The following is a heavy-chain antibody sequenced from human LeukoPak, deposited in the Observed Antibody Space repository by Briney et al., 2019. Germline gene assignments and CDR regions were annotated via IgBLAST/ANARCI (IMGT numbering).Heavy chain of an antibody. V-gene: IGHV1-8*01. Sequence: ASVKVSCKASGYTFTSYDINWVRQATGQGLEWMGWMNPNSGNTGYAQKFQGRVTMTRNTSISTAYMELSSPRSEDTAVYYCARLHYYDSSGYFNWFDPWGQGTLVTVSS. J-gene: IGHJ5*02. CDR3: ARLHYYDSSGYFNWFDP. D-gene: IGHD3-22*01. CDR2: MNPNSGNT. CDR1: GYTFTSYD.